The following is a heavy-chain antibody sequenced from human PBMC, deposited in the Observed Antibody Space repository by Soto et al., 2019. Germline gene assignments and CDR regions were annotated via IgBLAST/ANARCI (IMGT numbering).Heavy chain of an antibody. V-gene: IGHV3-7*01. Sequence: EVQLVESGGGLVQPGGSLRLSCAASGITFGSNWMSWVRQAPGKGLEWVAIIKEDGAIKHYVDSVKGRFTISRDIATTSLYLQMNSLRAEDTALYFCTIGPGWSPVYWGQGTLVTVSS. CDR1: GITFGSNW. CDR3: TIGPGWSPVY. D-gene: IGHD6-19*01. CDR2: IKEDGAIK. J-gene: IGHJ4*02.